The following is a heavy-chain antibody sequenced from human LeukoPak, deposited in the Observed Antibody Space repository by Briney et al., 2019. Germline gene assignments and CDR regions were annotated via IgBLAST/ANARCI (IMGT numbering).Heavy chain of an antibody. CDR2: ISAYNGNT. Sequence: ASVKVSCKASGYTFTSYGISWVRQAPGQGLEWMGWISAYNGNTNYAQKLQGRVTMTTDTSTSTAYMELRSLRSDDTAVYYCARDSYYDSSGYSLEWNYWGQGTLVTVSS. D-gene: IGHD3-22*01. J-gene: IGHJ4*02. V-gene: IGHV1-18*01. CDR3: ARDSYYDSSGYSLEWNY. CDR1: GYTFTSYG.